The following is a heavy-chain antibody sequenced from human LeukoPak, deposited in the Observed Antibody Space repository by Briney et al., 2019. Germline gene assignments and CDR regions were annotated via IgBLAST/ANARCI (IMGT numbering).Heavy chain of an antibody. J-gene: IGHJ6*02. D-gene: IGHD1-20*01. Sequence: SQTLSLTCTVSGGSISSGSYYWSWIRQPAGKGLEWIGRIYTSGSTDYNPSLKSRVTISVDTSKNQFSLKLSSVTAADTAVYYCARVDNWNYDGIDVWGQGTTVTVSS. CDR1: GGSISSGSYY. CDR3: ARVDNWNYDGIDV. V-gene: IGHV4-61*02. CDR2: IYTSGST.